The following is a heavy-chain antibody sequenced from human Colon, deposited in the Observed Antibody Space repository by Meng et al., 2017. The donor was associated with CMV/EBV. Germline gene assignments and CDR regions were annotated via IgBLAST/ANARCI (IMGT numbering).Heavy chain of an antibody. CDR1: GYPSSQSC. Sequence: SSNASGYPSSQSCISWVRQAPGQVPEWMGIINPTGDSTTLAQKFQGRVTVTRDTSTNTVYMELSSLRSDDTAVYYCASQAATHTYFDFWGHGTLVTVSS. CDR3: ASQAATHTYFDF. V-gene: IGHV1-46*03. CDR2: INPTGDST. J-gene: IGHJ4*01. D-gene: IGHD6-13*01.